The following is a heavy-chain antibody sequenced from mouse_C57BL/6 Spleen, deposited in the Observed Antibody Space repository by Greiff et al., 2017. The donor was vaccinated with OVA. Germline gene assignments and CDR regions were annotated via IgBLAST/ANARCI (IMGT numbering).Heavy chain of an antibody. J-gene: IGHJ1*03. CDR2: IRNKANGYTT. CDR3: ARYLHFDV. V-gene: IGHV7-3*01. CDR1: GFTFTDYY. Sequence: EVMLMESGGGLVQPGGSLSLSCAASGFTFTDYYMSWVRQPPGKALEWLGFIRNKANGYTTEYSASVKGRFTISRDNSQSILYLQMNALRAEDSATYCCARYLHFDVWGTGTTVTVSS.